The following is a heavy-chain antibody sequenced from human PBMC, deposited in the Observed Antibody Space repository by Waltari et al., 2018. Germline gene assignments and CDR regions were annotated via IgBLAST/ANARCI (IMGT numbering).Heavy chain of an antibody. J-gene: IGHJ6*02. V-gene: IGHV3-30*18. CDR3: AKGQYFDWRMDV. Sequence: QVKLVESGGGVVQPGRSLRLSCAASGFSFSSYGMDWVRQAPGKGLGWVAVISFHGGNIYYADSVKGRFTISRDNSKNTLYLQMNSLRAEDTAVYYCAKGQYFDWRMDVWGQGTTVTVSS. D-gene: IGHD3-9*01. CDR1: GFSFSSYG. CDR2: ISFHGGNI.